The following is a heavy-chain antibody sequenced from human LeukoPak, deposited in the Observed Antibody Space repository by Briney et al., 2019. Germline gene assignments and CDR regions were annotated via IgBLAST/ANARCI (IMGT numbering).Heavy chain of an antibody. D-gene: IGHD2-15*01. V-gene: IGHV4-39*01. CDR3: ARRGVDRVDP. J-gene: IGHJ5*02. Sequence: PSETLSLTCTVSGGSISSSNYYWGWIRQPPGKGLEWIGSIYYSGSTYYNPSLKSRVTISVDTSKNQFSLKLSSVTAADTAVYYCARRGVDRVDPWGQGTLVTVCS. CDR2: IYYSGST. CDR1: GGSISSSNYY.